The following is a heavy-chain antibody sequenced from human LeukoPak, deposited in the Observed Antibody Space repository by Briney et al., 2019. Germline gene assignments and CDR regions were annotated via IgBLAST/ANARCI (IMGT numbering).Heavy chain of an antibody. CDR2: IYYRGNT. Sequence: PSETLSLTCTVSGDSISSTTYYWGFIRQPPGKGLEWIGSIYYRGNTYYNPSLKSRVTISVDTSNNQFSLKLSSVTAADTAVYYCATIYRYSGLNYYFDYWGQGTLVTVSS. D-gene: IGHD5-12*01. CDR3: ATIYRYSGLNYYFDY. V-gene: IGHV4-39*01. J-gene: IGHJ4*02. CDR1: GDSISSTTYY.